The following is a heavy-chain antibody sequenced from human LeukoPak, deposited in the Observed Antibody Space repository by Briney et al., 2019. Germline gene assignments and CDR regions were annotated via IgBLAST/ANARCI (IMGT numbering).Heavy chain of an antibody. J-gene: IGHJ4*02. D-gene: IGHD2-8*01. CDR3: ARHRVNGFDY. Sequence: SETLSLTCTVSGGSISSYYWSWIRQPPGKGLEWIGYIYTSGSTNYNPSLKSRVTISVDTSKNQFSLKLSSVTAADTAVYYCARHRVNGFDYWGQGTLDTVSS. CDR1: GGSISSYY. CDR2: IYTSGST. V-gene: IGHV4-4*09.